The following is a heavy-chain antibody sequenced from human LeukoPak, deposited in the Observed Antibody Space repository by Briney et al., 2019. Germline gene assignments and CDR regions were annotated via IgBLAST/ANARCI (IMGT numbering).Heavy chain of an antibody. CDR1: GFTFSSLV. CDR3: AKEVIVGVSFDY. CDR2: ISGSGDYT. D-gene: IGHD1-26*01. V-gene: IGHV3-23*01. J-gene: IGHJ4*02. Sequence: GGSLRLSCAASGFTFSSLVMNWVRQAPGKGLEWVSAISGSGDYTYYAGSVKGRFTISRDNSKNTLYLQMNSLRAEDTAVYYCAKEVIVGVSFDYWGQGTLVTVSS.